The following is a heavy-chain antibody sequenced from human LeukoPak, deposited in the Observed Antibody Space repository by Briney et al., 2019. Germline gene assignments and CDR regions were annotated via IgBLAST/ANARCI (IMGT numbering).Heavy chain of an antibody. CDR2: INPNSGGT. D-gene: IGHD4-23*01. V-gene: IGHV1-2*02. CDR3: LYGGNPWGAFDI. Sequence: EASVKVSCKASGYTFTGYYMHWVRQAPGQGLEWMGWINPNSGGTNYAQKFQGRVTMTRDTSISTAYLQWSSLKASDTANCARLYGGNPWGAFDIWGQGTMVTVSS. CDR1: GYTFTGYY. J-gene: IGHJ3*02.